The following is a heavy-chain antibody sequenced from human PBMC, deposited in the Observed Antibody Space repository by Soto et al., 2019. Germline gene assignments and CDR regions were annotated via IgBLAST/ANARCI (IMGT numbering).Heavy chain of an antibody. J-gene: IGHJ4*02. CDR1: GCTFGNAW. CDR3: NTDRPRGPDY. V-gene: IGHV3-15*07. D-gene: IGHD5-12*01. CDR2: IKSKTDGGTI. Sequence: GGSLRLSGAASGCTFGNAWVNCVRQAPGKGLEWVGLIKSKTDGGTIDYPAPVKARFIISRDDTSKTLYLKMNSRQTESIAVYYGNTDRPRGPDYWGQGTLVTVSS.